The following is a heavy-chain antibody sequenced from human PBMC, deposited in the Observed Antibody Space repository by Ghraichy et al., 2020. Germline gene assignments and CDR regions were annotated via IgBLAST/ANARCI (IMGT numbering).Heavy chain of an antibody. V-gene: IGHV3-48*03. CDR1: VFTFSGHD. CDR2: ISSSGDTK. J-gene: IGHJ4*02. Sequence: GESLNISCAGSVFTFSGHDMNWVRQAPGKGLEWGSYISSSGDTKYYAYPVKGRFTISRDNAKNSLFLQMNSLRVEDTAVYYCARGFSRGLDAYDYWGQGTLVTVSS. CDR3: ARGFSRGLDAYDY. D-gene: IGHD2-2*01.